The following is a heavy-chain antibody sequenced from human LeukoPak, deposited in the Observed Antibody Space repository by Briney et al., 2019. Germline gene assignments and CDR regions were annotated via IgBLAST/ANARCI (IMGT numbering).Heavy chain of an antibody. D-gene: IGHD3-10*01. J-gene: IGHJ5*02. CDR3: ARGDRWFGELYNWFDP. V-gene: IGHV4-59*01. Sequence: SETLSLTCTVSGGSISSYYWTWIRQPPGRGLEWIAYLYFSEGTNYGDTNYNPSLKSRVTISLDTSKNQLSLKLTSVTAADTAVYYCARGDRWFGELYNWFDPWGQGTLVTVSS. CDR2: LYFSEGTNYGDT. CDR1: GGSISSYY.